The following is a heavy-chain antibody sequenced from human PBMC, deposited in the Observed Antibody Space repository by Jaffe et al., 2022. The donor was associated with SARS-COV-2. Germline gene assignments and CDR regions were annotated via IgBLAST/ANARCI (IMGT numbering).Heavy chain of an antibody. CDR2: ISASGST. J-gene: IGHJ5*02. CDR1: GDSISGGPYY. CDR3: ARGRPYSNGGWFDP. Sequence: QVQLQESGPGLVKPSQTLSLTCTVSGDSISGGPYYWSWIRQPAGTGLEWIGRISASGSTNYNPSLESRVTISIDSSKNQFSLNLSPVTAADTALYYCARGRPYSNGGWFDPWGQGTLVTVSS. D-gene: IGHD6-19*01. V-gene: IGHV4-61*02.